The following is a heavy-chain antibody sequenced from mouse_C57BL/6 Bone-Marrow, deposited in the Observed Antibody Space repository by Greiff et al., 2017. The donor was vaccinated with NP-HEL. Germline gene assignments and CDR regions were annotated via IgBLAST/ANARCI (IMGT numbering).Heavy chain of an antibody. D-gene: IGHD1-1*01. CDR3: ATSYGSSRAWFAY. CDR1: GFSLTSYG. Sequence: QVQLQQSGPGLVAPSQSLSITCTVSGFSLTSYGVDWVRQSPGKSLEWLGVIWGVGSTNYNAALNSRLSISTDNSKSQVFLKRNSLQTDDTAMYYCATSYGSSRAWFAYWGQGTLVTVSA. J-gene: IGHJ3*01. CDR2: IWGVGST. V-gene: IGHV2-6*01.